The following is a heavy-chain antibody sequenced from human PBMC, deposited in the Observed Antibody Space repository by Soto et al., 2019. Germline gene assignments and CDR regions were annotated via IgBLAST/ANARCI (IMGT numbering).Heavy chain of an antibody. D-gene: IGHD6-6*01. J-gene: IGHJ4*02. Sequence: SETLSLTCSVSSASLSSSTYYWSWIRQPPGRGPEWIGSIYYSGNTYYKTSLKSRVRISIDTSRNQFSLKLTSVTAADTGVYYCASSSPFHYWGPGILVT. V-gene: IGHV4-39*01. CDR2: IYYSGNT. CDR3: ASSSPFHY. CDR1: SASLSSSTYY.